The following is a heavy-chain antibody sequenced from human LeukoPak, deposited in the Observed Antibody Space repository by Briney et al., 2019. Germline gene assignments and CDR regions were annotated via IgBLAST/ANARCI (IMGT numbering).Heavy chain of an antibody. V-gene: IGHV3-74*01. D-gene: IGHD3-10*01. J-gene: IGHJ4*02. Sequence: GGSLRLSCAASGFTFSRFWMHWVRQAPGKGLMWVSRINGDGSNTGYADSVKGRFTISRDNAENTLYLQMNSLRADDTAVYYCARGTGEFLRDWGQGTLVTVSS. CDR2: INGDGSNT. CDR3: ARGTGEFLRD. CDR1: GFTFSRFW.